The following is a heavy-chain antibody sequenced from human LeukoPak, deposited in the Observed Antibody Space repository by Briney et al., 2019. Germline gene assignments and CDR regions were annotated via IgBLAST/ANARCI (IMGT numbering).Heavy chain of an antibody. Sequence: PGGSLRLPCGASGFTFSSFSMNWVRQAPGKGLEWVPSITPTSSYIYYADSVRGRFTISRDNAKNSLFLQMDSLSAEDTAVYYCVRLRRSSATGGYYYYYDYWGQGILVTVSS. V-gene: IGHV3-21*01. CDR1: GFTFSSFS. J-gene: IGHJ4*02. D-gene: IGHD3-22*01. CDR2: ITPTSSYI. CDR3: VRLRRSSATGGYYYYYDY.